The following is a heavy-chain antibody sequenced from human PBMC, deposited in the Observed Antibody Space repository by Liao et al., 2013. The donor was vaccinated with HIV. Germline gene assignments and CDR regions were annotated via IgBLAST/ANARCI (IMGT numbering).Heavy chain of an antibody. CDR3: ARVRLAVPGVDAFDI. CDR1: GGSISSGSYY. D-gene: IGHD6-19*01. Sequence: QVQLQESGPGLVKPSQTLSLTCTVSGGSISSGSYYWSWIRQPAGKGLEWIGRIYTSGSTNYNPSLKSRVTISVDTSKNQFSLKLRSVTAADTAVYFCARVRLAVPGVDAFDIWGQGRMVTVSS. CDR2: IYTSGST. J-gene: IGHJ3*02. V-gene: IGHV4-61*02.